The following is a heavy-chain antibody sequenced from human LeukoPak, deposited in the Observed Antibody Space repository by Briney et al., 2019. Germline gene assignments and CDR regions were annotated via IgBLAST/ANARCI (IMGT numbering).Heavy chain of an antibody. V-gene: IGHV3-11*04. CDR2: ISSSGSTI. CDR1: GFTFSDYY. J-gene: IGHJ6*03. Sequence: GGSLRLSCAASGFTFSDYYMSWIRQAPGKGLEWVSYISSSGSTIYYADSVKGRFTISRDNAKNSLYLQMNSLRAEDTAVYYCARDSREYYYYYYYMDVWGKGTTVTVSS. CDR3: ARDSREYYYYYYYMDV.